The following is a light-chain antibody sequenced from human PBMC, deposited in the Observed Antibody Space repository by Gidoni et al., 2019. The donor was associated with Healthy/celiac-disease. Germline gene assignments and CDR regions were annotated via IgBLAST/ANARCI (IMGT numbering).Light chain of an antibody. CDR1: QSVSSSY. J-gene: IGKJ2*01. CDR3: QQYGSLPYT. CDR2: GAS. Sequence: EIVLTQSPGTLSLSPGERATLSCRASQSVSSSYLAWYQQKPGQAPRLLIYGASSRATGIPDRFSGSGSGTDFTLTISRLEPEDFAVYYCQQYGSLPYTFXQXTKLEIK. V-gene: IGKV3-20*01.